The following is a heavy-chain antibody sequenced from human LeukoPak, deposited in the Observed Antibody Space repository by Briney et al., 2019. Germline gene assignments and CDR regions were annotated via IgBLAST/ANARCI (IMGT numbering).Heavy chain of an antibody. D-gene: IGHD3-22*01. J-gene: IGHJ4*02. CDR2: ISWNSGSI. V-gene: IGHV3-9*01. CDR1: GFTFDDYA. CDR3: ARYYYDSSGYYMGGDY. Sequence: GRSLRLSCAASGFTFDDYAMHWVRQAPGKGLEWVSGISWNSGSIGYADSVKGRFTISRDNAKNSLYLQMNSLRAEDTAVYYCARYYYDSSGYYMGGDYWGQGTLVTVSS.